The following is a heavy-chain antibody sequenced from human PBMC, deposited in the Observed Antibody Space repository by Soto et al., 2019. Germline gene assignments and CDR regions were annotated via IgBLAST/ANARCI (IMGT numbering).Heavy chain of an antibody. D-gene: IGHD6-6*01. J-gene: IGHJ4*02. V-gene: IGHV3-74*01. Sequence: PGGSLRLSCAASGFTFSSYWMHWVRQAPGGGLVWVSRISTNGGGTAYADSVKGRFTISRDNSKDTLYLQMNSLRAEDTAVYYCARDRPGEPPYFDFWGQGILVTVSS. CDR1: GFTFSSYW. CDR2: ISTNGGGT. CDR3: ARDRPGEPPYFDF.